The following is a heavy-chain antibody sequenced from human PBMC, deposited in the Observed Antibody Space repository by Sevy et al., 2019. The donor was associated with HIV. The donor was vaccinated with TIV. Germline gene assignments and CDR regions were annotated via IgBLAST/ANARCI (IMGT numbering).Heavy chain of an antibody. Sequence: SETLSLTCAVYGGSFSGYYWSRIRQPPGKGLEWIGEINHSGSTNYNPSLKSRVTISVDTSKNQFSLKLSSVTAADTAVYYCARGSRFTMIVVVITPWAFDIWGQGTMVTVSS. J-gene: IGHJ3*02. CDR2: INHSGST. D-gene: IGHD3-22*01. CDR3: ARGSRFTMIVVVITPWAFDI. CDR1: GGSFSGYY. V-gene: IGHV4-34*01.